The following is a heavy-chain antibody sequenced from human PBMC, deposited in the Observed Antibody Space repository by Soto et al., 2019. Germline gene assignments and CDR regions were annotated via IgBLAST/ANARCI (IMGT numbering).Heavy chain of an antibody. CDR2: IYYSGST. Sequence: SETLSLTCTVSGGSISSYYWSWIRQPPGKGLEWIGSIYYSGSTNYNPSLKSRVAISVDTSKNQFSLKLSSVTAADTAVYYCAQTNSNSWYYFDYWGQGTLVTVSS. CDR3: AQTNSNSWYYFDY. CDR1: GGSISSYY. D-gene: IGHD6-13*01. J-gene: IGHJ4*02. V-gene: IGHV4-59*08.